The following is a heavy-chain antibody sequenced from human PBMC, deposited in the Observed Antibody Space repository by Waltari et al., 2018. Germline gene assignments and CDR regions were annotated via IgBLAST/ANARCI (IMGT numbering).Heavy chain of an antibody. CDR3: ARGESIAARIDY. CDR2: IIPIFGTA. V-gene: IGHV1-69*01. D-gene: IGHD6-6*01. J-gene: IGHJ4*02. CDR1: GGTSSSYA. Sequence: QVQLVQSGAEVKKPGSSLKVSCKASGGTSSSYAISWVRQAPGQGLEWVGGIIPIFGTANYAQKFQGTVTITADESTSTAYMELSSLRAEDTAVYYCARGESIAARIDYWGQGTLVTVSS.